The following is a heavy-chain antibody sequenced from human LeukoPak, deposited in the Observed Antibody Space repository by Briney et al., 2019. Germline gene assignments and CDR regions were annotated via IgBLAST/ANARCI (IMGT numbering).Heavy chain of an antibody. J-gene: IGHJ4*02. CDR3: ARESGVGPSVD. D-gene: IGHD4-23*01. CDR1: GFPVSSNY. CDR2: IYSGGST. Sequence: PGGSLRLSCAASGFPVSSNYMSWVRQAPGKGLEWVSVIYSGGSTYYADSVKGRFTISRDNSKNTLYLQMNSLRAEDTAVYYCARESGVGPSVDWGQGTLVTVSS. V-gene: IGHV3-66*01.